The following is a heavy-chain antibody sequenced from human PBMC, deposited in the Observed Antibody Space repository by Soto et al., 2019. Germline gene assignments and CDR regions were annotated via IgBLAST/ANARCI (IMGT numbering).Heavy chain of an antibody. CDR2: INPNTGGT. D-gene: IGHD5-12*01. V-gene: IGHV1-2*02. Sequence: QVQLVQSGAEVKKTGASVKVSCKASGYSFTAYYIHWVRQAPGQGLEWMGWINPNTGGTNYAQKFQGLVTMTRDTSVNTGFLEMSRLTSGDTAVYYCARDFSGTNTLNFDFWGQGALVTVSS. CDR1: GYSFTAYY. J-gene: IGHJ4*02. CDR3: ARDFSGTNTLNFDF.